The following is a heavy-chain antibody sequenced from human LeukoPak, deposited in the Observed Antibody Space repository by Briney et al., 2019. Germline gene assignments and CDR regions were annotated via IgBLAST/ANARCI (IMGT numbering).Heavy chain of an antibody. Sequence: GASVKVSCKASGGTFSSYAISWVRQAPGQGLEWMGGIIPIFGTANYAQKFQGRVTITTDESTSTAYMELSSLRSEDTAVYYCARGMSGSYDFWSSYYPGKYYFDYWGQGTLVTVSS. CDR2: IIPIFGTA. CDR3: ARGMSGSYDFWSSYYPGKYYFDY. D-gene: IGHD3-3*01. CDR1: GGTFSSYA. J-gene: IGHJ4*02. V-gene: IGHV1-69*05.